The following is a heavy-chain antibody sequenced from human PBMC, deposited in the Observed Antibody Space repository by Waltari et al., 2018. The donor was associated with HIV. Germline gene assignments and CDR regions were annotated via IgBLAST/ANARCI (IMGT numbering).Heavy chain of an antibody. CDR2: INPDGNTI. V-gene: IGHV3-74*01. CDR3: VKDMFGEYDY. Sequence: EVQLVQSGGGLVQPGGSRRTSWPASGFSVSRYWMHWVRQIPGQGLVWVSRINPDGNTINYADSVRGRFTISRDYAKNTLYLQMNSLRDEDTAMYYCVKDMFGEYDYWGQGTLVTVSS. J-gene: IGHJ4*02. D-gene: IGHD3-10*02. CDR1: GFSVSRYW.